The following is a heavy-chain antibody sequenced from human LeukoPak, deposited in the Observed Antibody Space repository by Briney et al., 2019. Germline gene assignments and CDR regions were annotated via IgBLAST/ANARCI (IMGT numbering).Heavy chain of an antibody. Sequence: PGGSLRLSCAASGFTFSNYAMSWVRQAPGKGLEWMGGFDPEDGETIYAQKFQGRVTMTEDTSTDTAYMELSSLRSEDTAVYYCATLRDYYDSSGTFDYWGQGTLVTVSS. V-gene: IGHV1-24*01. CDR1: GFTFSNYA. J-gene: IGHJ4*02. CDR3: ATLRDYYDSSGTFDY. D-gene: IGHD3-22*01. CDR2: FDPEDGET.